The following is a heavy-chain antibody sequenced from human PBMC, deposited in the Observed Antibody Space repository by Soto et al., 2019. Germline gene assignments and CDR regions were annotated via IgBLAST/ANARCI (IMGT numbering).Heavy chain of an antibody. V-gene: IGHV3-48*02. CDR2: ISISSSTR. J-gene: IGHJ4*02. CDR1: GFTFSSYV. D-gene: IGHD3-10*01. CDR3: ARGGGFFDY. Sequence: EVPLVESGGGLVQPGGSLRLACAASGFTFSSYVINWVRQAPGQGLEWVSYISISSSTRYYADSVRGRFTISRDNAKNSLYLQMNSLRDEDTAVYYCARGGGFFDYWGQGTLVTVSS.